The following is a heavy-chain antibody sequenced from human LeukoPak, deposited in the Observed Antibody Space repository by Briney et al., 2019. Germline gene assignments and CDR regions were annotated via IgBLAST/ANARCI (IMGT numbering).Heavy chain of an antibody. CDR2: LDESGRP. V-gene: IGHV4-39*07. CDR1: GGSTRSGRHH. D-gene: IGHD2-15*01. J-gene: IGHJ6*03. Sequence: SETLSLTCSLSGGSTRSGRHHWAWVRQPPGKGFEFIGSLDESGRPYYNAPLKSRVTISEASSGKQFSLNLSSVTAADTAVYYCTRDLGGYPFFMDVWGRGNTVIVSS. CDR3: TRDLGGYPFFMDV.